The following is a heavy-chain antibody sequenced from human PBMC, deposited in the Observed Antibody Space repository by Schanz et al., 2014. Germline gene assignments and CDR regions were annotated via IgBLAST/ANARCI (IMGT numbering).Heavy chain of an antibody. CDR1: GFTLTSYA. Sequence: VQLVESGGGVVQPGKSLRLSCAASGFTLTSYALTWVRQAPGKGLEWVAGISGSGGSTDYADSVKGRFTISRDNSKNTVYLQMNSLRAEDTAVYYCAKDSNYDGSGYNDAFDIWGQGTMVTVSS. CDR3: AKDSNYDGSGYNDAFDI. CDR2: ISGSGGST. D-gene: IGHD3-22*01. J-gene: IGHJ3*02. V-gene: IGHV3-23*04.